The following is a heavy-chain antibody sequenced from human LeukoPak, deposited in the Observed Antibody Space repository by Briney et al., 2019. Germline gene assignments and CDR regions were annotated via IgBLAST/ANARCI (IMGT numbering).Heavy chain of an antibody. V-gene: IGHV1-69*05. CDR1: VGSFTTYI. J-gene: IGHJ4*02. CDR2: IVPISGTT. CDR3: ARELGSTGSSVY. D-gene: IGHD1-1*01. Sequence: SVKVSCKASVGSFTTYIITWVRQAPGQGLEWMGRIVPISGTTQYAQNFQGRVTITTDESASPAYMELNSLRPEDTAVYYCARELGSTGSSVYWGQGTLVTVSS.